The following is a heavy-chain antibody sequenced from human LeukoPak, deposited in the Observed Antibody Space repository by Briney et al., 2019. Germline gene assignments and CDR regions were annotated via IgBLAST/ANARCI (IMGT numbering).Heavy chain of an antibody. Sequence: GGSLRLSCSASGFPFSSYAMHWVRQAPGKGLEWVSAISVSGGSTYYADPVKGRFTISRNNSKTTLYLQMNSLRAEDTAVYYCAKDFREDIAFDYWGQGTLVTVSS. D-gene: IGHD2-15*01. CDR1: GFPFSSYA. CDR3: AKDFREDIAFDY. J-gene: IGHJ4*02. V-gene: IGHV3-23*01. CDR2: ISVSGGST.